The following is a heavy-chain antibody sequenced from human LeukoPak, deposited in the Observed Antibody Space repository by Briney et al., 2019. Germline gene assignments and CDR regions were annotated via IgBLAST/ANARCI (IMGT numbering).Heavy chain of an antibody. CDR3: ARGGGLDV. D-gene: IGHD3-16*01. V-gene: IGHV3-74*01. J-gene: IGHJ6*02. CDR1: GFTFSSSW. Sequence: PGGSLRLSCAASGFTFSSSWMHWVRQVPGKGLVWVSRVKGDETTTGYADSVKGRFTISRDNAKNSLYLQMSNLRAEDTAVYFCARGGGLDVWGQGATVTVSS. CDR2: VKGDETTT.